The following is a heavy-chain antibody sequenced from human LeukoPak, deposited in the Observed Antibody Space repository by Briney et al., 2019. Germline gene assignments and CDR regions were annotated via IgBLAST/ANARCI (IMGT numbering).Heavy chain of an antibody. D-gene: IGHD5-18*01. Sequence: GGSLRLYCAASGFTFSDYTMKWVRQAPGRGLEWVSSISSSSSYIYYADSVRGRFTISRDNAKSSLYLQMSSLRAEDTAVYYCAGARGYSSGSFDYWGREPWSPSPQ. V-gene: IGHV3-21*06. CDR3: AGARGYSSGSFDY. J-gene: IGHJ4*02. CDR1: GFTFSDYT. CDR2: ISSSSSYI.